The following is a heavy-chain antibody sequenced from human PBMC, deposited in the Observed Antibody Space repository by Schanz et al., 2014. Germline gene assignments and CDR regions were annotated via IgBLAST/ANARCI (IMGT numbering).Heavy chain of an antibody. CDR1: GFTFENYA. V-gene: IGHV3-23*04. D-gene: IGHD3-16*01. Sequence: EVQLVESGGGVVRPGGSLRLSCAASGFTFENYALTWVRQVPGKGLEWVSLISDSGDTAYYADSVKGRFTISRDNFKGALYLQMSSLRAEDTAVYYCARHGGIPYYPMDVWGQGTTVTVSS. J-gene: IGHJ6*02. CDR2: ISDSGDTA. CDR3: ARHGGIPYYPMDV.